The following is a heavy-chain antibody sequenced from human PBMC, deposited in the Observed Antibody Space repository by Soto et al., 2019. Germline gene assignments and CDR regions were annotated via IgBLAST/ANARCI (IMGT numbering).Heavy chain of an antibody. CDR2: ISYDGSNK. V-gene: IGHV3-30-3*01. Sequence: QVQLVESGGGVVQPGRSLRLSCAASGFTFSSYAMHWVRQAPGKGLEWVAVISYDGSNKYYADSVKGRFTISRDNSKNTLYLQMNSLRAEDTAVYYCARDQEWLAQGGCDYWGLGTLVTVSS. CDR1: GFTFSSYA. J-gene: IGHJ4*02. CDR3: ARDQEWLAQGGCDY. D-gene: IGHD6-19*01.